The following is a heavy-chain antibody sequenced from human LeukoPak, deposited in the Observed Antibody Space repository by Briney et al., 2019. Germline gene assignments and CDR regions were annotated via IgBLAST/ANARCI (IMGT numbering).Heavy chain of an antibody. Sequence: GGSLRLSCAASGFTFTNYWMHWVRQVPGEGLMWLSRINSDGSTTSYAGSVKGRFTISRDNAKNTLYLQLNTLRVEDTAVYYCARETWGGLDYWGQGTLVSVSS. CDR2: INSDGSTT. V-gene: IGHV3-74*01. D-gene: IGHD3-16*01. J-gene: IGHJ4*02. CDR1: GFTFTNYW. CDR3: ARETWGGLDY.